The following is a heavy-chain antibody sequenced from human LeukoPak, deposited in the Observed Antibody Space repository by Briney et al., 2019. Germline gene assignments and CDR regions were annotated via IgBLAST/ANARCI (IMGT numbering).Heavy chain of an antibody. CDR1: GYTFTCYY. J-gene: IGHJ6*03. D-gene: IGHD3-3*01. Sequence: GASVKVSCKASGYTFTCYYMHWVRQAPGQGLEWMGWINPNSGGTNYAQKFQGRVTITRDTSISTAYMELSRLRSDDTAVYYCARDVTVRFLEWFNYMDVWGKGTTVTVSS. CDR3: ARDVTVRFLEWFNYMDV. V-gene: IGHV1-2*02. CDR2: INPNSGGT.